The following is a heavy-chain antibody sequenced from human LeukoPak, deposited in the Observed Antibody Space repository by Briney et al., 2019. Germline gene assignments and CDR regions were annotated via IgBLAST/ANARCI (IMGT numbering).Heavy chain of an antibody. Sequence: PSETLSLTCTVSGDSISSSSYYWGWIRQPPGKGLEWIGYIYYSGSTYYNPSLKSRVTISVDTSKNQFSLKLSSVTAADTAVYYCARTPYSSSSSWFDPWGQGTLVTVSS. V-gene: IGHV4-30-4*08. CDR2: IYYSGST. CDR3: ARTPYSSSSSWFDP. CDR1: GDSISSSSYY. J-gene: IGHJ5*02. D-gene: IGHD6-6*01.